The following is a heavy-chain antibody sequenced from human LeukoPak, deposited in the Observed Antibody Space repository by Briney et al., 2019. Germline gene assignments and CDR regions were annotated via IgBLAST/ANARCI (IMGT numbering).Heavy chain of an antibody. D-gene: IGHD3-22*01. Sequence: GGSLRLSCAASGFTFSRFGTHWVRQAPGKGLEWVAFIRNDESNDYYGDSVKDRFIISRDNSKSTLYLQMNSLRAADTAVYYCAKPHSSGFYYGSWGQGTLVTVSS. CDR3: AKPHSSGFYYGS. CDR2: IRNDESND. V-gene: IGHV3-30*02. J-gene: IGHJ5*02. CDR1: GFTFSRFG.